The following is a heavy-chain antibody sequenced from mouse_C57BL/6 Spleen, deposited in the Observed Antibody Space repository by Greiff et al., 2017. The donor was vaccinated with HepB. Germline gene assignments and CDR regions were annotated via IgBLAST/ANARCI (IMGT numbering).Heavy chain of an antibody. CDR2: ISSGSSTI. CDR3: ARQDYGSSLYAMDY. V-gene: IGHV5-17*01. D-gene: IGHD1-1*01. CDR1: GFTFSAYG. Sequence: EVQGVESGGGLVKPGGSLKLSCAASGFTFSAYGMHRVRQAPEKGLERVAYISSGSSTIYYADTVKGRFTISRDNAKNTLFLQMTRLRSAETARYCCARQDYGSSLYAMDYWGQGTSVTVAS. J-gene: IGHJ4*01.